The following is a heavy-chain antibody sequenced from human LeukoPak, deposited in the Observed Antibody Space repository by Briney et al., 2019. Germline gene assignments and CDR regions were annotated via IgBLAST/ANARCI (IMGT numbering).Heavy chain of an antibody. CDR3: ASYFRCSGATCYTNY. CDR2: INSDGSTT. CDR1: GFSFSSSW. D-gene: IGHD2-2*02. Sequence: GGSLRLSCAASGFSFSSSWMHWVRQAPGKGLVWVSRINSDGSTTNYADSVKGRFTISRDNAKNTLYLQMNSLRAEDTAVYYCASYFRCSGATCYTNYWGQGTLVSVSS. J-gene: IGHJ4*02. V-gene: IGHV3-74*01.